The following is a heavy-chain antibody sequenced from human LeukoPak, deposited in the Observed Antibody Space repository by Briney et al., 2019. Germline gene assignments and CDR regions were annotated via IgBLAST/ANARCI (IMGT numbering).Heavy chain of an antibody. D-gene: IGHD2-2*02. CDR3: ASSDCSSTSCYIDY. Sequence: GGSLRLSCAASGFTFSDYYMSWIRQAPGKGLEWDSYISSSGSTIYYADSVKGRFTISRDNAKNSLYLQMNSLRAEDTAVYYCASSDCSSTSCYIDYWGQGTLVTVSS. J-gene: IGHJ4*02. CDR2: ISSSGSTI. CDR1: GFTFSDYY. V-gene: IGHV3-11*01.